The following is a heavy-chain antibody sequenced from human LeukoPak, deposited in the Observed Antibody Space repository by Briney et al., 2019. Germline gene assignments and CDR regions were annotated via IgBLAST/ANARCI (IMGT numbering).Heavy chain of an antibody. Sequence: ASVKVSCKASGYTFTSHFMHWMRQAPGQGLERMGIINPSGGSTSYAQKFQGRLTMTRDMSTSTVYMELSSLRSEDTAVYYCARVATAYYDSSVGPFDIWGQGTMVTVSS. CDR1: GYTFTSHF. V-gene: IGHV1-46*01. CDR2: INPSGGST. CDR3: ARVATAYYDSSVGPFDI. D-gene: IGHD3-22*01. J-gene: IGHJ3*02.